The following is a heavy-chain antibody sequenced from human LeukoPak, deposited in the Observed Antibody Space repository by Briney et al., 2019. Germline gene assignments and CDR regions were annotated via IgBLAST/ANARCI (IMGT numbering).Heavy chain of an antibody. CDR2: IYYSGST. Sequence: SETLSLTCTVSGGSISSGDYYWSWIRQPPGKGLEWIGYIYYSGSTYYNPSLKSRVTISVDTSKNQFSLKLSSVTAADTAVYYCARSYDILTGYYQYYFDYWGQGTLVTVSS. D-gene: IGHD3-9*01. CDR1: GGSISSGDYY. V-gene: IGHV4-30-4*01. J-gene: IGHJ4*02. CDR3: ARSYDILTGYYQYYFDY.